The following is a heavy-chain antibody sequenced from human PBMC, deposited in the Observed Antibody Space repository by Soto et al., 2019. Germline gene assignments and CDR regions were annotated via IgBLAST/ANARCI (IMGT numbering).Heavy chain of an antibody. Sequence: PSEILSLTCTVSGGSIGTYFWNWIRQPPGKGLEWIGYIDYSGSTNSNPSLRSRVTISVDTSKTQFSLKLSSVTAADTAVYYCARGRRSSGRHDAFDIWGQGTMVTVSS. D-gene: IGHD6-19*01. CDR1: GGSIGTYF. J-gene: IGHJ3*02. CDR3: ARGRRSSGRHDAFDI. V-gene: IGHV4-59*01. CDR2: IDYSGST.